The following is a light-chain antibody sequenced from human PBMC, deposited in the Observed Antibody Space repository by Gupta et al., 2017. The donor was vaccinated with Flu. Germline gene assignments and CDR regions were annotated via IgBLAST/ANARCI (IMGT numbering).Light chain of an antibody. V-gene: IGKV1-6*01. CDR1: QVIRND. Sequence: AIQMTQSPSSLSASVGGRVTITCRASQVIRNDLGWYQQKPGKAPKLLIYGASILQSGVPSRFSGSGSGTDFTLTISSLQPVDFATYYCRQDDNYPRTFGQGTKLEIK. J-gene: IGKJ2*01. CDR2: GAS. CDR3: RQDDNYPRT.